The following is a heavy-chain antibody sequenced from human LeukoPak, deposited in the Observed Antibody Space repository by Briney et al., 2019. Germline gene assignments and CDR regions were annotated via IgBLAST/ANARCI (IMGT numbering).Heavy chain of an antibody. CDR3: ARVDGAMGSLDY. CDR2: IWYDGSNK. CDR1: GFTFSTYA. Sequence: GGSLRLSCAASGFTFSTYAMHWVRQAPGKGLEGVAVIWYDGSNKNYVDSVKGRFTISRDNAKNTLYLQMNSLRAEDTAVYYCARVDGAMGSLDYWGQGMLVTVSS. V-gene: IGHV3-33*01. J-gene: IGHJ4*02. D-gene: IGHD5-18*01.